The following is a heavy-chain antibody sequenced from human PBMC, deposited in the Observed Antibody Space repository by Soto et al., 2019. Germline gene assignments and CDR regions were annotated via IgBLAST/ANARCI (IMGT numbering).Heavy chain of an antibody. CDR1: GGSVSSGSYY. V-gene: IGHV4-61*01. CDR3: ARSRVTGAVVYWYFDL. CDR2: VYNTGSG. Sequence: QVQLQELGPGLVKPSETLSLTCSVSGGSVSSGSYYWSWIRQSPGKGPEWIGYVYNTGSGSSNPSLKSRVTISVDTSKDQFSLKLTSLTAADTAVYYCARSRVTGAVVYWYFDLWGRGTLVTVSS. J-gene: IGHJ2*01. D-gene: IGHD6-13*01.